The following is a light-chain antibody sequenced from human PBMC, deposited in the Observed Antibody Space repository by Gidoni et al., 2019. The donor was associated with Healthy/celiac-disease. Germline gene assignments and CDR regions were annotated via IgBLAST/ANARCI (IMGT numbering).Light chain of an antibody. CDR2: EVS. Sequence: QSALTQPASVSGSPGHSITISCTGTSSDVGSYNLASWYQQHPGKAPKLMIYEVSKRPSGVSNRFSGSKSGNTASLTISGLQAEDEADYYCCSYAGSSTFVVFGGGTKLTVL. CDR3: CSYAGSSTFVV. CDR1: SSDVGSYNL. J-gene: IGLJ2*01. V-gene: IGLV2-23*02.